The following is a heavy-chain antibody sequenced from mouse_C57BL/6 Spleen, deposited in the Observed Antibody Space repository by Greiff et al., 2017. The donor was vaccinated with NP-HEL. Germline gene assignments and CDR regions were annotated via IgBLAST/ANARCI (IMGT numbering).Heavy chain of an antibody. J-gene: IGHJ3*01. CDR3: ARSHDGYYPWFAY. CDR2: IDPSDSET. Sequence: PIQGLEWIGNIDPSDSETHYNQKFKDKATLTVDKSSSTAYMQLSSLTSEDSAVYYCARSHDGYYPWFAYWGQGTLVTVSA. D-gene: IGHD2-3*01. V-gene: IGHV1-52*01.